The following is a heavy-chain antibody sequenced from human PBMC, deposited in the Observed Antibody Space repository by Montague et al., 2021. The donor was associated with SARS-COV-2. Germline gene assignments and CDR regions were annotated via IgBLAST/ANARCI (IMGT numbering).Heavy chain of an antibody. V-gene: IGHV4-34*01. CDR1: GGSFSDYH. J-gene: IGHJ4*02. CDR2: INYGGST. Sequence: SETLSLTCAVYGGSFSDYHWTWIRQSPGEGLEWIGQINYGGSTKYNPSLKSRVTISIDTSKNQFSLKLTSATAADTAVYYCARGAPGYWGQGTLVTVSS. CDR3: ARGAPGY. D-gene: IGHD1-1*01.